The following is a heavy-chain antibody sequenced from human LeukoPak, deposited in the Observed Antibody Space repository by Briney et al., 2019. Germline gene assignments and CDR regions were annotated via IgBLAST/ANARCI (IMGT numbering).Heavy chain of an antibody. Sequence: SGPTLVNPTQTLTLTFTFSGFSLTNTGVGVGWIRQPPGKALEWLALIYWDDDKRYSPSLNCRLAITKDTSKTQVVLTISNMDPLDIATYYCALTDSRLSFYFDYWGQGTLVTVSS. CDR1: GFSLTNTGVG. CDR3: ALTDSRLSFYFDY. CDR2: IYWDDDK. V-gene: IGHV2-5*02. D-gene: IGHD3-16*02. J-gene: IGHJ4*02.